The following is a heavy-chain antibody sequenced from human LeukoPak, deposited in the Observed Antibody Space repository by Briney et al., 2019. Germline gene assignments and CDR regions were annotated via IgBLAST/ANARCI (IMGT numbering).Heavy chain of an antibody. J-gene: IGHJ3*02. D-gene: IGHD2-2*02. CDR3: ARDLPFQLLYGHDVFDI. Sequence: SETLSLTCTVSGGSISSYYWSWIRQPAGKGLEWIGRIYTSGSTNYNPSLKSRVTMSVDTSKNQFSLKLSSVTAADTAVYYCARDLPFQLLYGHDVFDIWGQGTMVTVSS. CDR1: GGSISSYY. V-gene: IGHV4-4*07. CDR2: IYTSGST.